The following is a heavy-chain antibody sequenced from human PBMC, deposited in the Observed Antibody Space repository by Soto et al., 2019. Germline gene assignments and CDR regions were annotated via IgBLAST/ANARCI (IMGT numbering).Heavy chain of an antibody. J-gene: IGHJ6*02. Sequence: SVKVSCKASGGTFSSYAISWVRQAPGQGLEWMGGIIPIFGTANYAQKFQGRVTITADESTSTAYMELSSLRSEDTAVYYCAREGYYYDSSGYYYSLLYYYYYGMDVWGQ. CDR2: IIPIFGTA. CDR1: GGTFSSYA. CDR3: AREGYYYDSSGYYYSLLYYYYYGMDV. V-gene: IGHV1-69*13. D-gene: IGHD3-22*01.